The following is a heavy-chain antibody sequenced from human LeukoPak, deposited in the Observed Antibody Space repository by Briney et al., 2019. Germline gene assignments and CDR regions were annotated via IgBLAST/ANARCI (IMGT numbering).Heavy chain of an antibody. CDR2: IHYSGST. V-gene: IGHV4-59*01. Sequence: PSETLSLTCTVSGGSISGYYWSWIRQSPGRGLEWMGYIHYSGSTDYNPSLKSRVTMSVDTSKNQCSLKLSSVTAADAAVYYCVREGYDSRGYFLDYWGQGTLVTVSS. J-gene: IGHJ4*02. D-gene: IGHD3-22*01. CDR3: VREGYDSRGYFLDY. CDR1: GGSISGYY.